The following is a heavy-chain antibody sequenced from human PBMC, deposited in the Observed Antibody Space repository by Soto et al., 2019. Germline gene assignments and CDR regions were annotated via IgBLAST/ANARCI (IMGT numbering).Heavy chain of an antibody. CDR3: ARDLQAGTDNVNWFAP. V-gene: IGHV3-30*04. D-gene: IGHD1-1*01. Sequence: QVQPLESGGGVVQPGRSLKLSCAASGFSISRSATHWVRQAPGKGLEWVAVIAYDGSNRWYADSAKGRFTISRDNSKNTVYLEMSSLRGEDTAIYYCARDLQAGTDNVNWFAPWGQGTLVTVSS. J-gene: IGHJ5*02. CDR2: IAYDGSNR. CDR1: GFSISRSA.